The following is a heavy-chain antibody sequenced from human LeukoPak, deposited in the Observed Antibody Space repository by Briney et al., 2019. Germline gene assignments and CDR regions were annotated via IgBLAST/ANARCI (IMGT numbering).Heavy chain of an antibody. CDR3: ARVPGRLERQSDLDY. D-gene: IGHD1-1*01. CDR2: ISGDSTYI. J-gene: IGHJ4*02. CDR1: GFTFASYS. V-gene: IGHV3-21*01. Sequence: GGSLRLSCAASGFTFASYSMNWVRQAPGKGLEWVSSISGDSTYIYNAGSVKGRSTISRDNAQASLYLQMISLRADDTAVYYFARVPGRLERQSDLDYWGQGTLVIVSS.